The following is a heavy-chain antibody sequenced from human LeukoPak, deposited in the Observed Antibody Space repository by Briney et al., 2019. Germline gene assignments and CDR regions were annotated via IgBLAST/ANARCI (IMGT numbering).Heavy chain of an antibody. CDR1: GFTVSINY. Sequence: GGSLRLSCAASGFTVSINYMSWVRQAPGKGLEWVSVIYSGGNTYYADSVKGRFTISRDNSKNTLYLQMNSLRAEDTAVYYCAKDSGIAVAGTLRAFDIWGQGTMVTVSS. CDR2: IYSGGNT. D-gene: IGHD6-19*01. V-gene: IGHV3-53*05. CDR3: AKDSGIAVAGTLRAFDI. J-gene: IGHJ3*02.